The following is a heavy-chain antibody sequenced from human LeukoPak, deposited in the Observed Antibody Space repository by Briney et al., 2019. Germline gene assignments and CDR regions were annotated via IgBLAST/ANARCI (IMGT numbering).Heavy chain of an antibody. CDR1: GGTFSSYA. Sequence: GALVKVSCKASGGTFSSYAISWVRQVPGQGLEWMGGIIPIFGTANYAQKFQGRVTITADESTSTAYMELSSLRSEDTAVYYCARESPIAVGPFDYWGQGTLVTVSS. V-gene: IGHV1-69*13. J-gene: IGHJ4*02. CDR3: ARESPIAVGPFDY. CDR2: IIPIFGTA. D-gene: IGHD6-19*01.